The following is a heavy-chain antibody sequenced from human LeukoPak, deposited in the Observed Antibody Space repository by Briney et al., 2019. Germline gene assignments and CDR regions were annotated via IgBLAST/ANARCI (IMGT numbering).Heavy chain of an antibody. CDR3: ARVRTVFGVVYYYMDV. V-gene: IGHV4-59*11. J-gene: IGHJ6*03. CDR2: IYYSGST. CDR1: GGSISSHY. D-gene: IGHD3-3*01. Sequence: SETLSLTCTVSGGSISSHYWSWIRQPPGKGLEWIGYIYYSGSTNYNPSLKSRVTISVDTSKNQFSLKLSSVTAADTAVCYCARVRTVFGVVYYYMDVWGKGTTVTVSS.